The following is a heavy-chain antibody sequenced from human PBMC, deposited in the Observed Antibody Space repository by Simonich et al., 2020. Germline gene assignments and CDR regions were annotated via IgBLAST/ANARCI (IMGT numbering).Heavy chain of an antibody. V-gene: IGHV3-9*01. Sequence: EVQLVESGGGLVQPGRSLRLSCTASGFTFDDYAMHWVRQAPGKGLSGVSGISWNSGSIGYADSVKGRFTISRDNAKNTLYLQMNSLRAEDTAVYYCARGSYDSSGYYYIDAFDIWGQGTMVTVSS. CDR3: ARGSYDSSGYYYIDAFDI. CDR1: GFTFDDYA. CDR2: ISWNSGSI. J-gene: IGHJ3*02. D-gene: IGHD3-22*01.